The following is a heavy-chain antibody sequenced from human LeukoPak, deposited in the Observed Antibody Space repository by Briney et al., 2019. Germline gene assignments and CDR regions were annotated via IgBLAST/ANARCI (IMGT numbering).Heavy chain of an antibody. J-gene: IGHJ4*02. CDR3: ARDCSSASCYNPFDY. CDR1: GFTFSSYW. V-gene: IGHV3-7*05. D-gene: IGHD2-2*02. CDR2: IKQDGNEK. Sequence: PGGSLRLSCAASGFTFSSYWMSWVRQTPGRGLEWVANIKQDGNEKYYVDSVKGRFTISRDNAKDSLYLQMNSLRTEDTAVYYCARDCSSASCYNPFDYWGQGTLVTVSS.